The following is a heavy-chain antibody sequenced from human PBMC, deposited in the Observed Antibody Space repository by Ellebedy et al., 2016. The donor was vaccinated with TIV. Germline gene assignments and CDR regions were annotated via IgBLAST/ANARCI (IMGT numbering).Heavy chain of an antibody. J-gene: IGHJ4*02. V-gene: IGHV4-31*03. Sequence: SETLSLTXTVSGGSISSGGYYWSWIRQHPGKGLEWIGYIYYSGSTYYNPSLKSRVTISVDTSKNQFSLKLSSVTAADTAVYYCARGRQFLEWENWGQGTLVTVSS. CDR3: ARGRQFLEWEN. CDR1: GGSISSGGYY. CDR2: IYYSGST. D-gene: IGHD3-3*01.